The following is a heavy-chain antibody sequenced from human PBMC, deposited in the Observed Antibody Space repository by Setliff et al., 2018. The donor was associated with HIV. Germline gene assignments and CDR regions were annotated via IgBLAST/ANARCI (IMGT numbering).Heavy chain of an antibody. Sequence: GGSLRLSCAASGFTFSSYAMSWVRQAPGKGLELVSAISGSGGDTYYADSVKGRFVISREKSKSTLYLQMNSLRAEDTAVYYCAKKTAAYTTGSWLHYWGQGTLVTVSS. CDR3: AKKTAAYTTGSWLHY. V-gene: IGHV3-23*01. D-gene: IGHD4-17*01. CDR2: ISGSGGDT. J-gene: IGHJ4*02. CDR1: GFTFSSYA.